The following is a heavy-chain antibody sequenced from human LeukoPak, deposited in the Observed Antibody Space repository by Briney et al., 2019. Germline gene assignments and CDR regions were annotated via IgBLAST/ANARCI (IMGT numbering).Heavy chain of an antibody. CDR3: ARGAMTERTFDI. V-gene: IGHV3-33*01. CDR2: IWYDGINK. CDR1: GFTFSNYA. D-gene: IGHD2-2*01. J-gene: IGHJ3*02. Sequence: GGSLRLSCATSGFTFSNYAMHWVRQAPGKGLEWVAVIWYDGINKYYADSVKGRFTISRDNSKNTLSVQMNSLRVEDTAVYYCARGAMTERTFDILGQGTKVTVSS.